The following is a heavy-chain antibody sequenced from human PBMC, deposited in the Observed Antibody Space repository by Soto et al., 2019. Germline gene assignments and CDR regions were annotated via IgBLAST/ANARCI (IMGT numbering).Heavy chain of an antibody. CDR3: ARSSGGNFGIIIEGTNWFGR. D-gene: IGHD3-3*01. Sequence: QVQLVQSGAEMKRPGASVKVSCKAPADTFTSYYLNWVRQAPGQGLEWMGVINPHGGSTKFAQKFQGRVTMTRDTSRSTVYMELRSLTSEDTAVYYCARSSGGNFGIIIEGTNWFGRWGQRPLVTVSS. V-gene: IGHV1-46*01. CDR2: INPHGGST. J-gene: IGHJ5*02. CDR1: ADTFTSYY.